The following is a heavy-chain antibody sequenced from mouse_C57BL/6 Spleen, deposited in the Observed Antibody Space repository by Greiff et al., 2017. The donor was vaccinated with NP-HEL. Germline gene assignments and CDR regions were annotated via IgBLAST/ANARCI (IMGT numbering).Heavy chain of an antibody. D-gene: IGHD1-1*01. V-gene: IGHV1-42*01. CDR3: ARGVGKSGAMDY. CDR1: GYSFTGYY. CDR2: INPSTGGT. Sequence: EVQLQQSGPELVKPGASVKISCKASGYSFTGYYMNWVKQSPEKSLEWIGEINPSTGGTTYNQKFKAKATLTVAKSSSTAYMQLKSLTSEDAAFYYCARGVGKSGAMDYWGQGTSVTVSS. J-gene: IGHJ4*01.